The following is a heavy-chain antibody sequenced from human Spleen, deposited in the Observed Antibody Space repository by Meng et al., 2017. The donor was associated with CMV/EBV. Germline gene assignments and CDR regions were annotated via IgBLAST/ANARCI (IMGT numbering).Heavy chain of an antibody. CDR1: GFTFSDYY. CDR3: AKERGSDVFYYYYGMDV. J-gene: IGHJ6*02. CDR2: IGSSGSFI. V-gene: IGHV3-11*04. D-gene: IGHD3-10*01. Sequence: GGSLRLSCAASGFTFSDYYMSWIRQAPGKGLEWVSSIGSSGSFIYYADSVMGRFTISRDNAKNSLYLQMNSLRAEDTAVYYCAKERGSDVFYYYYGMDVWGQGTTVTVSS.